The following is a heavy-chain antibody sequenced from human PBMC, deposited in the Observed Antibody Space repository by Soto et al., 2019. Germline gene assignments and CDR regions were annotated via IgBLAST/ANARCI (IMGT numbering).Heavy chain of an antibody. J-gene: IGHJ3*02. CDR2: INAGNGNT. V-gene: IGHV1-3*01. CDR3: ARGQTDIVVVVAASDAFDI. Sequence: SVKVSCKASGYTFTSYAMHWVRQAPGQRLEWMGWINAGNGNTKYSQKFQGRVTITRDTSASTAYMELSSLRSDDTAVYYCARGQTDIVVVVAASDAFDIWGQGTMVTVSS. CDR1: GYTFTSYA. D-gene: IGHD2-15*01.